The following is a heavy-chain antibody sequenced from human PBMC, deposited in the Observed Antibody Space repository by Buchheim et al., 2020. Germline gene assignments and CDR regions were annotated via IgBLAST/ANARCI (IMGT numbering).Heavy chain of an antibody. Sequence: HVQLQESGPGLVKPSETLSLSCAVSGGSISSFYRSWIRQSPGKKLEWVGYILYSGSTTYNPSLTGRVTMSVDTSTNQLSLELTSVTAADTAVYYCARRSESSGYSWYFDLWGRGT. D-gene: IGHD3-22*01. CDR2: ILYSGST. CDR3: ARRSESSGYSWYFDL. J-gene: IGHJ2*01. CDR1: GGSISSFY. V-gene: IGHV4-59*01.